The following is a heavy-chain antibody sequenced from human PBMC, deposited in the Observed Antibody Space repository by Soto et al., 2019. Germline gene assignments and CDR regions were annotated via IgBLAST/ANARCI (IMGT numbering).Heavy chain of an antibody. CDR2: INSDNGNT. CDR3: ARAILGASYLLY. CDR1: GYTFSNSG. D-gene: IGHD1-26*01. V-gene: IGHV1-18*01. J-gene: IGHJ4*02. Sequence: ASVKVSCKASGYTFSNSGISWVRQAPGQGLEWLGWINSDNGNTNYAQHLQGRVTLTTDTSTSTAYMELRSLRSDDTAVYYCARAILGASYLLYWGQGTLVTVSS.